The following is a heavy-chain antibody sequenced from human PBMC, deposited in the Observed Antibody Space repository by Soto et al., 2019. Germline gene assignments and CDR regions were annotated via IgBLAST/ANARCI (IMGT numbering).Heavy chain of an antibody. Sequence: EVQLLESGGGLVQPGGSLRLYCAASGFTFSSYAMSWVRQTPGKGLEWVSAISGGGDTYFADSVKGRFTISRDNSKNTRYLQMNSLRADDTAVYYCARGRDEYNYHALDYWGQGTLVTVSS. D-gene: IGHD1-1*01. J-gene: IGHJ4*02. CDR1: GFTFSSYA. CDR2: ISGGGDT. CDR3: ARGRDEYNYHALDY. V-gene: IGHV3-23*01.